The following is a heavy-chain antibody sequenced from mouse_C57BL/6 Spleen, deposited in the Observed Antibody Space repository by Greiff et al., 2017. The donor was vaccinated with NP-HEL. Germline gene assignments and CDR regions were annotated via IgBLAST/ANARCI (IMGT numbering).Heavy chain of an antibody. V-gene: IGHV1-26*01. Sequence: VQLQQSGPELVKPGASVKISCKASGYTFTDYYMNWVKQSHGKSLEWIGDINPNNGGTSYNQKFKGKATLTVDKSSSTAYMELRSLTSEDSAVYYCARRVDGYHEGFMDYWGQGTSVTVSS. CDR2: INPNNGGT. CDR3: ARRVDGYHEGFMDY. CDR1: GYTFTDYY. J-gene: IGHJ4*01. D-gene: IGHD2-3*01.